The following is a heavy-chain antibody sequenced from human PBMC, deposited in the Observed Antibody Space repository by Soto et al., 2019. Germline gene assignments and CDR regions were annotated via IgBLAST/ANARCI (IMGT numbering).Heavy chain of an antibody. J-gene: IGHJ6*03. CDR1: GGTFSSYT. D-gene: IGHD6-6*01. CDR3: ARNRAARSPMYYYYMDV. CDR2: IIPILGIA. V-gene: IGHV1-69*02. Sequence: SLKVSCNASGGTFSSYTISWVRQAPGQGLEWMGRIIPILGIANYAQKFQGRVTITADKSTSTAYMELSSLRSEDTAVYYCARNRAARSPMYYYYMDVWGKGTTVTVSS.